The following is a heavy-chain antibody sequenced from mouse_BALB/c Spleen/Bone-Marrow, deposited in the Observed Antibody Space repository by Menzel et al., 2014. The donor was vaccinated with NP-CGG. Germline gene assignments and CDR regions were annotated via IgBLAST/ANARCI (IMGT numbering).Heavy chain of an antibody. CDR1: GYSITSGYX. Sequence: EVQLQQSGPDLVKPSQSLSLTCTVTGYSITSGYXWHWXRQXXXNKXEWXGYIXXXGSTNYNPSLKSRISITRDTSKNQFFLQLNSVTTEDTATYYCAREGAYYRYDYAMDYWGQGTSVTVSS. CDR3: AREGAYYRYDYAMDY. J-gene: IGHJ4*01. CDR2: IXXXGST. V-gene: IGHV3-1*02. D-gene: IGHD2-14*01.